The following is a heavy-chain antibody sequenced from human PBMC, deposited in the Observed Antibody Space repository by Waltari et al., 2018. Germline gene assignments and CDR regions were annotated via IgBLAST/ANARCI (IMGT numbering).Heavy chain of an antibody. D-gene: IGHD3-22*01. CDR2: IIPIFGTA. Sequence: QVQLVQSGAEVKKPGSSVKVSCKASGGTFSSYAISLVRQAPGQGLEWMGGIIPIFGTANYAQKFQGRVTITADESTSTAYMELSSLRSEDTAVYYCASLMGSSGYYYYYGMDVWGQGTTVTVSS. CDR3: ASLMGSSGYYYYYGMDV. CDR1: GGTFSSYA. J-gene: IGHJ6*02. V-gene: IGHV1-69*01.